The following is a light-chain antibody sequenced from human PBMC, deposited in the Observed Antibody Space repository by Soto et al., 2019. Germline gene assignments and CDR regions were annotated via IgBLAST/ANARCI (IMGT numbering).Light chain of an antibody. CDR1: SSDVGGYNY. Sequence: LTQPPSASGSPGQSVTIPCTGTSSDVGGYNYVSWYQQHPGKAPKLMIYEVSKRPSGVPDRFSGSKSGNTASLTVSGLQAEDEADYYCSSYAGSNNYVFGTGTKVT. J-gene: IGLJ1*01. CDR2: EVS. CDR3: SSYAGSNNYV. V-gene: IGLV2-8*01.